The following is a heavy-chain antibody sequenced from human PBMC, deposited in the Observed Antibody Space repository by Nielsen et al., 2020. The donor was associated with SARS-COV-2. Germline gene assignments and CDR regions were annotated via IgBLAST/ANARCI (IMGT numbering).Heavy chain of an antibody. CDR2: IYYSGST. V-gene: IGHV4-59*08. J-gene: IGHJ4*02. CDR1: GGSFSSYY. D-gene: IGHD3-22*01. CDR3: ARHAPGYYDY. Sequence: SETLSLPCPVSGGSFSSYYWSWIRQPPGKRLEWIGYIYYSGSTSYSPSLRSRVTISVDTSKNKFSLSQSCVTAADTAVYYCARHAPGYYDYWGQGTLVTVSS.